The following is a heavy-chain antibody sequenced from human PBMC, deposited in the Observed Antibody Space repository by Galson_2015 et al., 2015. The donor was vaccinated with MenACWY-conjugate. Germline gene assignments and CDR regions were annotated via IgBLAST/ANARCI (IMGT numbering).Heavy chain of an antibody. Sequence: LSLTCSVSGGSFGNRNHYWGWIRQSPVKGLEWIGTGHTSGSAYYNPSLKSRVTMSVDTSNNQFSLTLNSVTAADTAIYYCARRRHALYVTFDSWGQGTSVTVSS. J-gene: IGHJ4*02. CDR3: ARRRHALYVTFDS. V-gene: IGHV4-39*01. CDR2: GHTSGSA. D-gene: IGHD3-16*01. CDR1: GGSFGNRNHY.